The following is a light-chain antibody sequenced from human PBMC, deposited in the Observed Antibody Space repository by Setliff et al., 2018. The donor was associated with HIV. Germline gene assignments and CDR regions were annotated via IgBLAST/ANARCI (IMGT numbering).Light chain of an antibody. CDR1: SSDVGAYNY. CDR2: DVT. Sequence: QSALTQPRSVSGSPGQSVAISCTGTSSDVGAYNYVSWYQQHPGKAPKLMIYDVTNRPSGVPDRFSGSKSGNTASLTISGLQADDEADYYCWSYAGSSWVFGTGTKV. CDR3: WSYAGSSWV. J-gene: IGLJ1*01. V-gene: IGLV2-11*01.